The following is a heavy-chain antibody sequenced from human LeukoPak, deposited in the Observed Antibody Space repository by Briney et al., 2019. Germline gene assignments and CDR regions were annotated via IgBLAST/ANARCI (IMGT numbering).Heavy chain of an antibody. J-gene: IGHJ4*02. D-gene: IGHD2-15*01. CDR3: ARGGGYCSGGSCPYYFDY. Sequence: ASVKVSCKASGYTFTNYDINWVRQATGQGLEWMGWMNPNSGNTGYAQKFQGRVTMTKNISISTAYMDLSSLRSEDTAVYYCARGGGYCSGGSCPYYFDYWGQGTLVTVSS. V-gene: IGHV1-8*01. CDR1: GYTFTNYD. CDR2: MNPNSGNT.